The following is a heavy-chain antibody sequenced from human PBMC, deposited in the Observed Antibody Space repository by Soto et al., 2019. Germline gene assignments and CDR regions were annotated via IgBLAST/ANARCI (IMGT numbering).Heavy chain of an antibody. CDR3: AGEYYYENSGYYSLDY. CDR1: GGTFSSYA. CDR2: IIPIFGTA. J-gene: IGHJ4*02. V-gene: IGHV1-69*06. D-gene: IGHD3-22*01. Sequence: ASVKVSCKASGGTFSSYAISWVRQAPGQGLEWMGGIIPIFGTANYAQKFQGRVTITADKSTSTAYMELSSLRSEDTAVYYCAGEYYYENSGYYSLDYWGQGTLVTVLL.